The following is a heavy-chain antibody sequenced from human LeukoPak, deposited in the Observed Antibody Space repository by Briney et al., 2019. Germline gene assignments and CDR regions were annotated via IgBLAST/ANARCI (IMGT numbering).Heavy chain of an antibody. D-gene: IGHD6-19*01. V-gene: IGHV3-23*01. CDR1: GSTFSSYT. Sequence: GGSLRLSCAASGSTFSSYTMSWVRQAPGKGLEWVSAISGSGGSTYYADSVKGRFTISRDNSKNTLYLQMNSLRAEDTAVYYCAKSRHIAVAGSFDYWGQGTLVTVSS. J-gene: IGHJ4*02. CDR3: AKSRHIAVAGSFDY. CDR2: ISGSGGST.